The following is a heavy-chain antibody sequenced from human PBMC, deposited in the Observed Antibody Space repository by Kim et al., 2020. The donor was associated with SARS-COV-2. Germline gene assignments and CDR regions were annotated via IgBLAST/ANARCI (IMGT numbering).Heavy chain of an antibody. CDR2: ISYDGSHK. CDR1: EVTFNINV. V-gene: IGHV3-30-3*01. D-gene: IGHD6-25*01. J-gene: IGHJ6*02. Sequence: GGSLRLSCAASEVTFNINVIHWVRQAPGKGLEWLALISYDGSHKFYGDSVKGRFTVSRDNSKKTVSLQMNSLRAEDTAVYHCARTVPYSDYWTGLDVWG. CDR3: ARTVPYSDYWTGLDV.